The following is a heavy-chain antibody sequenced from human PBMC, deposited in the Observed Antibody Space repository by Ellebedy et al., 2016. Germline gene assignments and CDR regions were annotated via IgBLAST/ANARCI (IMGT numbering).Heavy chain of an antibody. J-gene: IGHJ3*02. V-gene: IGHV3-30-3*01. CDR1: GFTFSSYA. CDR3: ARDGAGPDAFDI. D-gene: IGHD6-19*01. Sequence: GGSLRLSCAASGFTFSSYAMHWVRQAPGKGLEWVAVISYDGSNKYYADSVKGRFTISRDNSKNTLYLQMNSLRAEDTVVYYCARDGAGPDAFDIWGQGTMVTVSS. CDR2: ISYDGSNK.